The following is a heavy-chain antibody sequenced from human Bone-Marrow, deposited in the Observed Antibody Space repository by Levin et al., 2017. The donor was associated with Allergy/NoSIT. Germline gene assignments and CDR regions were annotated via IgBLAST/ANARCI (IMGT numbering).Heavy chain of an antibody. CDR1: GYTFTGFY. D-gene: IGHD1/OR15-1a*01. J-gene: IGHJ1*01. Sequence: PAASVKVSCKATGYTFTGFYMHWLRQAPGQGLEWLGWIGRDNTDTNYGRKFQGRVTMTWDTSVTTTSLEMTRLTYNDTAMYYCARTLRSDLNWNMDLWGQGTLVTVSS. CDR2: IGRDNTDT. CDR3: ARTLRSDLNWNMDL. V-gene: IGHV1-2*02.